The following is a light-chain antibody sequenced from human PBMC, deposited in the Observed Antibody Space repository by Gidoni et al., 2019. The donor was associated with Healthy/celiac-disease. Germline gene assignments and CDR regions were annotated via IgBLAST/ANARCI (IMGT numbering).Light chain of an antibody. J-gene: IGKJ4*01. CDR1: QSMSSY. V-gene: IGKV1-39*01. CDR2: AAS. CDR3: QQSYSTPPF. Sequence: DIQMTQSPSSLTASVGYRVTMTCRASQSMSSYLNWYQPKPGKAPKRLIYAASSLQSGVPSRFSAIGSGTDFTLTISSLQPEDFATYYCQQSYSTPPFFGGGTKVEIK.